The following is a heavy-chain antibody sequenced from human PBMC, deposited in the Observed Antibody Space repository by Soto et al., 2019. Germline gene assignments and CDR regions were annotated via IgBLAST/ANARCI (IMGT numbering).Heavy chain of an antibody. V-gene: IGHV3-30-3*01. Sequence: PGGSLRLSCAASGFTFSSYAMHWVRQAPGKGLEWVAVISYDGSNKYYADSVKGRFTISRDNSKNTLYLQMNSLRAEDTAVYYCAREPQSTAMVTFGYYYYYGMDVWGQGTTVTVFS. CDR2: ISYDGSNK. D-gene: IGHD5-18*01. CDR3: AREPQSTAMVTFGYYYYYGMDV. CDR1: GFTFSSYA. J-gene: IGHJ6*02.